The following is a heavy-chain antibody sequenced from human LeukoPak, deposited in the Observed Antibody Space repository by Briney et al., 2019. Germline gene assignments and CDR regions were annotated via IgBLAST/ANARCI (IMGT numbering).Heavy chain of an antibody. CDR1: GSSISSGYY. CDR2: ISSSGSTI. CDR3: ARDYAVRGSANWFDP. Sequence: LSLTCTVSGSSISSGYYWGWTRQPPGKGLEWVSYISSSGSTIYYADSVKGRFTISRDNAKNSLYLQMNSLRAEDTAVYYCARDYAVRGSANWFDPWGQGTLVTVSS. J-gene: IGHJ5*02. D-gene: IGHD3-16*01. V-gene: IGHV3-11*04.